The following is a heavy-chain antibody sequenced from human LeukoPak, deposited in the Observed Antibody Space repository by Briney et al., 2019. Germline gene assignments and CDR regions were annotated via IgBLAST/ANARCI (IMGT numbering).Heavy chain of an antibody. Sequence: PGGSLTLSCVASGFSFSSCAMNWVRQAPGKGLEWVSAISGSGGSTYYADSVKGRFTISRDNSKNTLYLQMNSLRAEDTAVYYCAKVPLWSGYYGTVYFDYWGQGTLVTVSS. CDR2: ISGSGGST. V-gene: IGHV3-23*01. J-gene: IGHJ4*02. CDR1: GFSFSSCA. CDR3: AKVPLWSGYYGTVYFDY. D-gene: IGHD3-3*01.